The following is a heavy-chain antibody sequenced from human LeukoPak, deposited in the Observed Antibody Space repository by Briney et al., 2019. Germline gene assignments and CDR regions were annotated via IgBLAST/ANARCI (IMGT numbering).Heavy chain of an antibody. CDR2: ISYDGSNK. CDR3: ARDGVVGGSGSYYRDWFDP. J-gene: IGHJ5*02. Sequence: PGGSLRLSCAASGFTLGSCGMHWVRQAPGKGLEWVAVISYDGSNKYYADSVKGRFTISRDNSKNTLYLQMNSLRVEDTAVYYCARDGVVGGSGSYYRDWFDPWGQGTLVTVSS. V-gene: IGHV3-30*19. CDR1: GFTLGSCG. D-gene: IGHD3-10*01.